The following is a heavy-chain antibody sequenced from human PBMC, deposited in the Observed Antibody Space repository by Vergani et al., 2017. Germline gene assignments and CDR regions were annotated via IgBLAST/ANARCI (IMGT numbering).Heavy chain of an antibody. Sequence: QVQLVESGGGVVQPGRSLRLSCAASGFTFSSYGMHWVRQAPGKGLEWVAVISYDGSNKYYADSVKGRFTISRVNSKNTLYLQMNSLRAEDTAVFYCAKDQQWLVNYYGMDVWGQGTTVTVSS. D-gene: IGHD6-19*01. CDR3: AKDQQWLVNYYGMDV. V-gene: IGHV3-30*18. J-gene: IGHJ6*02. CDR1: GFTFSSYG. CDR2: ISYDGSNK.